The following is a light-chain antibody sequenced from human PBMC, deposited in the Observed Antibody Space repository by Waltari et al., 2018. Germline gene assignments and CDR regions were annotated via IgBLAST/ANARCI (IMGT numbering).Light chain of an antibody. CDR1: SSDVGSYNL. V-gene: IGLV2-23*02. CDR3: CSYAGSSTPYV. CDR2: EVS. J-gene: IGLJ1*01. Sequence: QSALTQPASVSGYPGQSITISCTGTSSDVGSYNLVSWYRQHPGKAPKLLIYEVSKRPSVVSNRFSGSKSGNAASLTISGLQAEDEADYYCCSYAGSSTPYVFGTGTKVTVL.